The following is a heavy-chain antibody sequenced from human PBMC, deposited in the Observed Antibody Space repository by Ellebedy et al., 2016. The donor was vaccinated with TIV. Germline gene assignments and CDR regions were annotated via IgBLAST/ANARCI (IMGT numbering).Heavy chain of an antibody. D-gene: IGHD3-16*01. CDR1: GASISSYY. CDR3: TRLGNADHFDK. Sequence: SETLSLXXTVSGASISSYYWSWIRQPAGKGLEWIGRIDTSGRTNYNPSFSGRVTMSLDRSNNQFSLKLGSVTAADTAVYFCTRLGNADHFDKWGQGILVTVSS. CDR2: IDTSGRT. V-gene: IGHV4-4*07. J-gene: IGHJ4*01.